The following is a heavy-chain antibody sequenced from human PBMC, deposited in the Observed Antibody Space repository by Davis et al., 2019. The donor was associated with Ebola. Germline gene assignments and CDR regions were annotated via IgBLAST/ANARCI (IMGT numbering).Heavy chain of an antibody. V-gene: IGHV3-23*01. Sequence: PGGSLKISCAASGFLFSSYAMSWVRQAPGRGLEWVSSISASGGATFYADSVKGRIVMSRDNSNDTLYLRMNNLRAEDTAIYYCAKDLTAYYGSGDFFDYWGQGILVTVSS. CDR1: GFLFSSYA. CDR2: ISASGGAT. CDR3: AKDLTAYYGSGDFFDY. J-gene: IGHJ4*02. D-gene: IGHD3-10*01.